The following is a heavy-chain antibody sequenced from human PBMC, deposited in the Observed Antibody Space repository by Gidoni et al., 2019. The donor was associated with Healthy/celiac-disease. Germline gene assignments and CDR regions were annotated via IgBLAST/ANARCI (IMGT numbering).Heavy chain of an antibody. J-gene: IGHJ4*02. V-gene: IGHV4-34*01. CDR3: ARGLGANWENIRSGFKWDY. Sequence: QVQLQQWGAGLLKPSETLSLTCAVYGGSFSGYYWSWIRQPPGKGLEWIGEINHSGSTNYNPSLKSRVTISVDTSKNQFSLKLSSVTAADTAVYYCARGLGANWENIRSGFKWDYWGQGTLVTVSS. CDR2: INHSGST. D-gene: IGHD7-27*01. CDR1: GGSFSGYY.